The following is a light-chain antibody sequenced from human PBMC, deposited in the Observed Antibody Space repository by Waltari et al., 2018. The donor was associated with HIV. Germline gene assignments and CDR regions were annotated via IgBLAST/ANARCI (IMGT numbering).Light chain of an antibody. CDR2: WAS. J-gene: IGKJ4*01. V-gene: IGKV4-1*01. CDR1: QSVLYSSKNKNY. Sequence: DIVMTQSPDSLAVSLGARATIHCKSSQSVLYSSKNKNYLAWYQQKPGQPPKLLIYWASTRESGVPVRFSGSGSGTDFTLTISSLQAEDVAVYYCQQYYGTPLTFGGGTKVEIK. CDR3: QQYYGTPLT.